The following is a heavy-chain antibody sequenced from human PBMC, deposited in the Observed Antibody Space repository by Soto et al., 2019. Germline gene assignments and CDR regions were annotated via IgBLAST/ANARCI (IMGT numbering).Heavy chain of an antibody. CDR3: ARGAAMVSYYYYYYGMDV. CDR1: GDSVSSNSAA. D-gene: IGHD5-18*01. V-gene: IGHV6-1*01. J-gene: IGHJ6*02. Sequence: SQTLSLTCVISGDSVSSNSAAWNWIRQSPSRGLEWLGRTYYRSKWYNDYAVSVKSRITINPDTSKNQFSLQLNSVTPEDTAVYYCARGAAMVSYYYYYYGMDVWGQGTTVTVSS. CDR2: TYYRSKWYN.